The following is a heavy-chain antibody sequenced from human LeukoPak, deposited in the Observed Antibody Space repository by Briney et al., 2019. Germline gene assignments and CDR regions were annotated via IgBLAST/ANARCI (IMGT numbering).Heavy chain of an antibody. D-gene: IGHD6-13*01. CDR1: GGSLSGYY. CDR3: ARVQGRGIAAAGTFDP. Sequence: PSETLSLICAVYGGSLSGYYWSWIRQPPGKGLEWIGEINHSGSTNYNPSLKSRVTISVDTSKNQFSLKLSSVTAADTAVYYCARVQGRGIAAAGTFDPWGQGTLVTVSS. J-gene: IGHJ5*02. V-gene: IGHV4-34*01. CDR2: INHSGST.